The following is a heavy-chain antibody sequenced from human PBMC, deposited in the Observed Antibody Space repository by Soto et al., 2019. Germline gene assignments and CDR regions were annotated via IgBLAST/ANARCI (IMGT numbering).Heavy chain of an antibody. CDR1: GGSISSYY. CDR3: ARLTIFGVDGVIYGMDV. CDR2: IYYSGST. D-gene: IGHD3-3*01. Sequence: SETLSLTCTVSGGSISSYYWSWIRQPPGKGLEWIGYIYYSGSTNYNPSLKSRVTISVDTSKNQFSLKLSSVTAADTAVYYCARLTIFGVDGVIYGMDVWGQGTTVTV. J-gene: IGHJ6*02. V-gene: IGHV4-59*01.